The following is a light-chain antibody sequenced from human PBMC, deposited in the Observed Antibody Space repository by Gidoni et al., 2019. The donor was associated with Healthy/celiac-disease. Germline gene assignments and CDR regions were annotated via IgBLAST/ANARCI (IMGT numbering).Light chain of an antibody. V-gene: IGLV2-14*01. CDR1: SSDVGGYNY. J-gene: IGLJ1*01. CDR3: SSYTSSSTLYV. CDR2: DVS. Sequence: QSALTHPASVSGSPGQSITIPCTGTSSDVGGYNYVSWYQPHPGKAPKLMIYDVSNRPSGVSNRFSGSKSGNTASLTISGLQAEDEADYYCSSYTSSSTLYVFGTGTKVTVL.